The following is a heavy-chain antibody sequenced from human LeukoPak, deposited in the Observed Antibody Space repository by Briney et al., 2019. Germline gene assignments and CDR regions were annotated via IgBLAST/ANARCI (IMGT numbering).Heavy chain of an antibody. CDR3: ARHYSSGWYPFDY. Sequence: SETLSLTCAVSGFSITSGYYWGWIRPPPGKGLEWIGSIYHSGDSNFNPSLKSRVSISVDTSNNQFSLELSSVTAADTAVYYCARHYSSGWYPFDYWGQGTLVTVSS. V-gene: IGHV4-38-2*01. J-gene: IGHJ4*02. CDR2: IYHSGDS. D-gene: IGHD6-19*01. CDR1: GFSITSGYY.